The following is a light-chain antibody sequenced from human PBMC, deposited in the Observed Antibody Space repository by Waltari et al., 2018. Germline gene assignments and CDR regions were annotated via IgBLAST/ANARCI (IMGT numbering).Light chain of an antibody. V-gene: IGKV4-1*01. Sequence: DIVMTQSPDSLAVSLGERATINCKSSQSVLYSSNNKNYLAWYQQKAGQPPKLLIYCASTRESGVPDRFSGSGSGTDFTLTISSLQAEDVAVYYCHQYYATPPDGKTFGQGTKVEIK. CDR2: CAS. CDR1: QSVLYSSNNKNY. J-gene: IGKJ1*01. CDR3: HQYYATPPDGKT.